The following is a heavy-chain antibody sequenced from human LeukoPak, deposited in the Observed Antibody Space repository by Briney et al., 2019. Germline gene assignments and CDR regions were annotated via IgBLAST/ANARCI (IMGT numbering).Heavy chain of an antibody. D-gene: IGHD7-27*01. CDR1: GGTFSSYA. V-gene: IGHV1-69*04. CDR2: IIPILGIA. CDR3: ARDRVGSNLGIHYYYGMDV. J-gene: IGHJ6*02. Sequence: SVKVSCKASGGTFSSYAISWVRQATGQGLEWRGRIIPILGIANYAQKFQGRVTITADKSTSTAYMELSSLRSEDTAVYYCARDRVGSNLGIHYYYGMDVGGQGTTVTVSS.